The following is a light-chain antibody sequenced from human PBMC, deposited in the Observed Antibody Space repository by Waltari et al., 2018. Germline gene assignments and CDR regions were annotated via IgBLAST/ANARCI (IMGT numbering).Light chain of an antibody. CDR2: DAS. Sequence: EIVLTQSPGTLSLSPWDGATLSCRASQTVRSDYLGWYQQKPGQPPRLLIFDASYRATGIPDRFSGSGSGTDFTLTINSVEPEDFATYYCHQYADSPVTFGPGTKVDFK. CDR3: HQYADSPVT. J-gene: IGKJ3*01. V-gene: IGKV3-20*01. CDR1: QTVRSDY.